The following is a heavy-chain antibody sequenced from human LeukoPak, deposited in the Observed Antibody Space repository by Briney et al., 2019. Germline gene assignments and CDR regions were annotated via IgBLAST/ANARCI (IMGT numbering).Heavy chain of an antibody. CDR3: ATYTHWVAGDV. Sequence: PGGSLRLSCAASGFTFSDFTMSWVRQAPGKGLGWGANMNQDGSAKGYVDSVKGRFTISRDNARNSLYLQMSSLRPEDTAVYYCATYTHWVAGDVWGQGTTVTVSS. CDR1: GFTFSDFT. CDR2: MNQDGSAK. D-gene: IGHD3-16*01. J-gene: IGHJ6*02. V-gene: IGHV3-7*01.